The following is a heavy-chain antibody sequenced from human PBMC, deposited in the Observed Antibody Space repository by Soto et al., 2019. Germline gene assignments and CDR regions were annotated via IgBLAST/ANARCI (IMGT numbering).Heavy chain of an antibody. CDR2: IYYSGST. Sequence: SETLSLTCTVSGGSISSYYWSWIRQPPGKGLEWIGYIYYSGSTNYNPSLKSRVTISVDTSKNQFSLKLSSVTAADTAVYYCAGIRGSSWYFDYWGQGTLVTVSS. CDR1: GGSISSYY. D-gene: IGHD6-13*01. J-gene: IGHJ4*02. V-gene: IGHV4-59*01. CDR3: AGIRGSSWYFDY.